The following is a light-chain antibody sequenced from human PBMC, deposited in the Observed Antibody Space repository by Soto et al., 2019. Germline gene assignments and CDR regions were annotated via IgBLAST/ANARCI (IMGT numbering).Light chain of an antibody. CDR1: QSLVYSDGNTY. J-gene: IGKJ2*01. CDR3: MQGTHWPGT. Sequence: DVVMTQSPLSLPVTLGQPASISCRSSQSLVYSDGNTYLNWFQQRPGQSPRRLIYKVSNRDSGVPDRFSGSGSGTDFTLKISRVEAEDVGGYYCMQGTHWPGTFCQGTKLEIK. V-gene: IGKV2-30*01. CDR2: KVS.